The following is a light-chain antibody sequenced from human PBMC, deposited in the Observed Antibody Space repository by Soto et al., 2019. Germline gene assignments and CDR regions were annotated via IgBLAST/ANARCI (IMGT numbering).Light chain of an antibody. J-gene: IGKJ4*01. CDR2: DAS. V-gene: IGKV3-15*01. CDR3: QQYNKWPLS. Sequence: EIVMTQSPDILSVSPGERATLSCRASQSIRGNLAWYQQKPGQAPRLLIYDASTGATGIPDRFSASGSGTEFTLTISSLQSEDFAVYYCQQYNKWPLSFGGGTKV. CDR1: QSIRGN.